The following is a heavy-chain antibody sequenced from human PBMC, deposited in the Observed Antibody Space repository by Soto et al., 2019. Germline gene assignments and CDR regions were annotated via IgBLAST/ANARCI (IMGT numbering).Heavy chain of an antibody. CDR3: ARSIGSGGVIGGFDY. CDR2: IIPIFDTP. CDR1: GGTFNMYA. J-gene: IGHJ4*02. V-gene: IGHV1-69*01. D-gene: IGHD3-16*02. Sequence: QVQLVQSGAEVRKPGSAVRVSCKASGGTFNMYAMNWVRPAPGQVLEWMAGIIPIFDTPRYSQQFQGGVTITVDESTSTAYMELSSLRSEDTAIYYCARSIGSGGVIGGFDYWGQGTLVTVAS.